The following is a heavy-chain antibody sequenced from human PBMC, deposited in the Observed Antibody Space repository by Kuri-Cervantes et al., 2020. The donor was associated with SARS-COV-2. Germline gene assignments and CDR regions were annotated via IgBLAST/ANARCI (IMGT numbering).Heavy chain of an antibody. CDR2: IYYSGST. D-gene: IGHD1-26*01. J-gene: IGHJ4*02. V-gene: IGHV4-39*01. Sequence: GSLRLSCTVSGGSISSSSYYWGWIRQPPGKGLEWIGSIYYSGSTYYNPSLKSRVTISVDTSKNQFSLELSSVTAADTAVYYCARHEWEPYYFDYWGQGTLVTVSS. CDR1: GGSISSSSYY. CDR3: ARHEWEPYYFDY.